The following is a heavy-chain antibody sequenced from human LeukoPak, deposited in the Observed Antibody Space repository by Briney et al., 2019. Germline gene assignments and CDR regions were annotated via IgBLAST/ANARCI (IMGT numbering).Heavy chain of an antibody. D-gene: IGHD3-22*01. CDR3: ARDTYDSSDYHFYYMDV. CDR1: GFTFSSYW. CDR2: IKQDGSEK. J-gene: IGHJ6*03. Sequence: AGGSLRLSCAASGFTFSSYWMSWVRQAPGKGLEWVANIKQDGSEKYYVDSVKGRFTISRDNAKNSLYLQMNSLRAEDTAVYYCARDTYDSSDYHFYYMDVWGKGTTVTVSS. V-gene: IGHV3-7*01.